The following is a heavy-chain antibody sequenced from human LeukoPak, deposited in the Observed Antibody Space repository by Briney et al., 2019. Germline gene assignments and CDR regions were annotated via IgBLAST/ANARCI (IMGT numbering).Heavy chain of an antibody. CDR2: INHSGST. V-gene: IGHV4-34*01. CDR3: ARWDDDILTGSPYYYYGMDV. Sequence: PSETLSLTCAVYGGSFSGYYWSWIRQPPGKGLEWIGEINHSGSTNYNPSLKSRVTISVDTSKNQFSLKLSSVTAADTAVYYCARWDDDILTGSPYYYYGMDVWGQGTTVTVSS. D-gene: IGHD3-9*01. J-gene: IGHJ6*02. CDR1: GGSFSGYY.